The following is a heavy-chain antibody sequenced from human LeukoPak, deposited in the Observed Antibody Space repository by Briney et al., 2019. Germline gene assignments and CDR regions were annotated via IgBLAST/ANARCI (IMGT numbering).Heavy chain of an antibody. CDR1: RFTFSSYA. J-gene: IGHJ4*02. CDR2: ISSNGGST. Sequence: TGGSLRISCAASRFTFSSYALHWVRQAPGKGLEYVSAISSNGGSTYYANSVKGRFTISRDNSKNTLYLQMGSLRAEDMAVYYCASDYGDYVDWGQGTLVTVSS. CDR3: ASDYGDYVD. V-gene: IGHV3-64*01. D-gene: IGHD4-17*01.